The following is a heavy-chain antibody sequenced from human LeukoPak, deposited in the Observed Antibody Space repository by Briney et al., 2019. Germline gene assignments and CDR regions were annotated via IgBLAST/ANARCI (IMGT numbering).Heavy chain of an antibody. CDR3: AKVVAAAPYYFDY. V-gene: IGHV3-23*01. J-gene: IGHJ4*02. Sequence: QPGGSLRLSCAASGFTFTIYAMSWVRQAPGKGLEWVSAISNSGGSTYYADSVKGRFTISRDTSKNTLYLQMNSLRAEDTAVYYCAKVVAAAPYYFDYWGQGTLVTVSS. CDR1: GFTFTIYA. CDR2: ISNSGGST. D-gene: IGHD6-13*01.